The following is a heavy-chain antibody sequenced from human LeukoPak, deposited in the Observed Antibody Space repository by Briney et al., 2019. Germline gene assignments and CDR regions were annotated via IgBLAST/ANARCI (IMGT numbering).Heavy chain of an antibody. CDR3: ARDTPFRMSFRGYYYYHMDV. V-gene: IGHV4-61*02. CDR1: GGSISSGSYY. D-gene: IGHD2-15*01. Sequence: PSETLSLICTVSGGSISSGSYYWSWIRQPAGKGLEWIGRIYTSGSTNYNPSLKSRVTISVDTSKNQFSLKLSSVTAADTAVYYCARDTPFRMSFRGYYYYHMDVWGKGTTVTISS. CDR2: IYTSGST. J-gene: IGHJ6*03.